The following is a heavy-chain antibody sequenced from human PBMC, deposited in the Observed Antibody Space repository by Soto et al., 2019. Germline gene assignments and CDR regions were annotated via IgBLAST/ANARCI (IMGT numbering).Heavy chain of an antibody. D-gene: IGHD1-26*01. CDR3: ARPCGRWPPGFDY. CDR1: GYSFTSYW. CDR2: IYPSDSDT. Sequence: PXESLKISCTGCGYSFTSYWIGWVRQMPGKGLEWMGIIYPSDSDTRYSPSFQGQVTISAEESISTAYLQWSSLKASDTAMYYCARPCGRWPPGFDYWGQGTLVTVSS. J-gene: IGHJ4*02. V-gene: IGHV5-51*01.